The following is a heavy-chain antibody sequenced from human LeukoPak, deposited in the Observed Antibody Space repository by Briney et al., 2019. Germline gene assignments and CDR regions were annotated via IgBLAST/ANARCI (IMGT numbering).Heavy chain of an antibody. CDR1: GFTFSSYA. CDR3: AKLYSTGWYSAFDI. V-gene: IGHV3-23*01. CDR2: ISGSGGST. J-gene: IGHJ3*02. Sequence: GGSLRLSCAASGFTFSSYAMNWVRQAPGKGLEWVSVISGSGGSTYYADSVKGRFAISRDNSKNTLYLQMNSLRAEDTAVYYCAKLYSTGWYSAFDIWGQGTVVTVSS. D-gene: IGHD6-19*01.